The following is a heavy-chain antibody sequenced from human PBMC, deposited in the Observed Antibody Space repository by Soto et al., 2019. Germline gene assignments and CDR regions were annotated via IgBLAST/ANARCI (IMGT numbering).Heavy chain of an antibody. Sequence: QVQLVESGGGVVQPGRSLRLSCAASGFTFSSYGMHWVRQAPGKGLEWVAVISYDGSNKYYADSMKGRFTISRDNSKNTLYLQMNSLRAEDTAVYYCASMDFDIWGQGTMVTVSS. V-gene: IGHV3-30*03. CDR1: GFTFSSYG. CDR2: ISYDGSNK. CDR3: ASMDFDI. J-gene: IGHJ3*02.